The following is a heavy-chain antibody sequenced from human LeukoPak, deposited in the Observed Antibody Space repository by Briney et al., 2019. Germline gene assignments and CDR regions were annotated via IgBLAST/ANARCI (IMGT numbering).Heavy chain of an antibody. J-gene: IGHJ4*02. CDR1: GLTISNHW. CDR2: ISGDGTRT. V-gene: IGHV3-74*01. Sequence: AESLRLSCAVSGLTISNHWMHWVRQAPGKGLVWVALISGDGTRTSYTDSVKGRFTICRDNVKNTLYLQMNSLGAEDTAVYYCAPAERDWGQGTLVTVTS. CDR3: APAERD.